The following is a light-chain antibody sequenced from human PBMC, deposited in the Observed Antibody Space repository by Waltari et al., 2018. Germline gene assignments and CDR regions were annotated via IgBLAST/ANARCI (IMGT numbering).Light chain of an antibody. CDR3: SSYTSSSTLWV. CDR1: SSEVGGYNY. Sequence: QSALTQPASVSGSPGQSITISCTGTSSEVGGYNYVSWYQQHPGKAPKLMIYDVSNRPSVVSNRFSGSKSGNTASLTISGLQAEDEADYYCSSYTSSSTLWVFGGGTKLTVL. CDR2: DVS. J-gene: IGLJ3*02. V-gene: IGLV2-14*03.